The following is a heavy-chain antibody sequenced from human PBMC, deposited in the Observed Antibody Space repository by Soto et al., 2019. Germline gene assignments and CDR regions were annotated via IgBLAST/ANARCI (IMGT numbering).Heavy chain of an antibody. CDR1: GYTFTSYA. J-gene: IGHJ4*02. CDR2: INAGNGNT. Sequence: ASVKVSCKASGYTFTSYAMHWVRQAPGQRLEWMGWINAGNGNTKYSQKFQGRVTITRDTSASTAYMELSSLRSEDTAVYYCARGGLCSGGSCYMGDLGTFFDYWGQGTLVTVSS. V-gene: IGHV1-3*01. D-gene: IGHD2-15*01. CDR3: ARGGLCSGGSCYMGDLGTFFDY.